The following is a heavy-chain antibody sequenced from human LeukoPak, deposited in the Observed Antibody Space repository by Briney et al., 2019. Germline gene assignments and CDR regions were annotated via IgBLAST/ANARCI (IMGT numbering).Heavy chain of an antibody. Sequence: SVKVSCKASGFTFTSSAVQWVRQARGQRPEWIGWIVVGSGNTNYAQKFQERVTITRDMSTSTAYMELSSLRSEDTAVYYCAAEGDGYNYTGAFDYWGQGTLVTVSS. D-gene: IGHD5-24*01. CDR3: AAEGDGYNYTGAFDY. J-gene: IGHJ4*02. CDR2: IVVGSGNT. V-gene: IGHV1-58*01. CDR1: GFTFTSSA.